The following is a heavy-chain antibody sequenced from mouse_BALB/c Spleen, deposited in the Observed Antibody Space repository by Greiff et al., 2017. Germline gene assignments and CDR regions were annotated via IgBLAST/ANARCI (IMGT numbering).Heavy chain of an antibody. D-gene: IGHD1-2*01. CDR1: GFNIKDYY. Sequence: VHVKQSGAELVRSGASVKLSCTASGFNIKDYYMHWVKQRPEQGLEWIGWIDPENGDTEYAPKFQGKATMTADTSSNTAYLQLSSLTSEDTAVYYCNACGTTAWYFDVWGAGTTVTVSS. CDR2: IDPENGDT. CDR3: NACGTTAWYFDV. V-gene: IGHV14-4*02. J-gene: IGHJ1*01.